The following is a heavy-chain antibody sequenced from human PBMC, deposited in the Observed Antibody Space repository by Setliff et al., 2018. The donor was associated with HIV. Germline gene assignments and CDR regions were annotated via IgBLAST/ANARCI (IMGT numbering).Heavy chain of an antibody. CDR3: ARAEMATIVAFDI. V-gene: IGHV4-39*07. D-gene: IGHD5-12*01. CDR1: GGSISSPSYY. Sequence: SETLSLTCSVSGGSISSPSYYWGWIRQPPGKGLEWIASVHDAGSTQYNPSLKSRLTMSVYKSNNQFSLRLTSVTAADSAVYYCARAEMATIVAFDIWGQGTMVTVSS. CDR2: VHDAGST. J-gene: IGHJ3*02.